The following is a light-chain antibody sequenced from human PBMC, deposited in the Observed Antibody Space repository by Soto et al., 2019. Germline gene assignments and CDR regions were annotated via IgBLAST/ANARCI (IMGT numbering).Light chain of an antibody. CDR1: QSVPRN. V-gene: IGKV3-11*01. CDR2: DAS. Sequence: DIVLTQSPATLSVSPGERATLSCRASQSVPRNLAWYQQRPGQAPRLLIYDASSRATGIPDRFSGSGSGTDFILTISSLQPEDFAVYYCQQSSNWPPEITFGQGTRLEIK. J-gene: IGKJ5*01. CDR3: QQSSNWPPEIT.